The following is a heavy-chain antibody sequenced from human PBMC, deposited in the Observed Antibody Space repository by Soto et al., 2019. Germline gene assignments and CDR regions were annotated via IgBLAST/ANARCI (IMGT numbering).Heavy chain of an antibody. J-gene: IGHJ6*02. CDR2: INSDGSTT. D-gene: IGHD3-10*01. V-gene: IGHV3-74*01. CDR1: GFTFSNYW. Sequence: EVQLVESGGGLVQPGGSLRLSCAASGFTFSNYWIHWVRQAPGKGLMWVSRINSDGSTTNYADSVKGRFTISRDNAKNTLYLQMNRLRAEDTALYYCARGVRGHYGKDVWGQGTTVTVSS. CDR3: ARGVRGHYGKDV.